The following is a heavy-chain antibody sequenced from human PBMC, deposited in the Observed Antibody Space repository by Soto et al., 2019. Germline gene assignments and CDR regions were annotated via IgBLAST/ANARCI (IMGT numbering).Heavy chain of an antibody. J-gene: IGHJ4*02. Sequence: PSETLSLTCTVSGGSISSYYCIWVRQPPGKGLEWIGYIYYSGNTNYNPSLKSRITINPDTSKNQFSLQLNSVTPDDTAVYYCARGSYYSGWVWGQGTLVTVS. D-gene: IGHD6-19*01. V-gene: IGHV4-59*12. CDR2: IYYSGNT. CDR3: ARGSYYSGWV. CDR1: GGSISSYY.